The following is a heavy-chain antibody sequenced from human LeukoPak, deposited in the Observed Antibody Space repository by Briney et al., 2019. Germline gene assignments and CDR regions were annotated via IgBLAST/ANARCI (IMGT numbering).Heavy chain of an antibody. V-gene: IGHV3-53*01. CDR2: IYSDNT. J-gene: IGHJ4*02. CDR3: ARRAGAYSHPYDY. CDR1: GFTVSSNS. Sequence: PGGSLRLPCTVSGFTVSSNSMSWVRQAPGKGLEWVSFIYSDNTHYSDPVKGRFTFSRDNSKTTLYLQMNSRRAEDTAVYYCARRAGAYSHPYDYWGQGTLVTVSS. D-gene: IGHD4/OR15-4a*01.